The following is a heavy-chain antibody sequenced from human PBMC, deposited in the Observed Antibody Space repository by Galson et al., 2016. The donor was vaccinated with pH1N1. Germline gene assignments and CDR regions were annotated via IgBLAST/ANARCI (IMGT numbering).Heavy chain of an antibody. D-gene: IGHD4-11*01. V-gene: IGHV3-30*04. Sequence: SLRLSCAASGFTLSCCAMHWVRQAPGKGLECVALISKDGNNAYYADSVRGRFTISRDSSNNTLYLQMNSPRTEDTAIYYCARSRDFSFDYWGQGALVTVAS. J-gene: IGHJ4*02. CDR1: GFTLSCCA. CDR2: ISKDGNNA. CDR3: ARSRDFSFDY.